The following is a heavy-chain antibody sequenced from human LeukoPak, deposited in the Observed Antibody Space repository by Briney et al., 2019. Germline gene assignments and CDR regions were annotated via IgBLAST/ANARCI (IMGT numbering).Heavy chain of an antibody. J-gene: IGHJ3*02. D-gene: IGHD2-2*01. CDR1: GFTFSDYY. V-gene: IGHV3-11*01. Sequence: GGSLRLSCAPSGFTFSDYYMSWIRQAPGKGLEWVSDISGSGSTIYYADSVKGRFTISRDNAKNSLYLQMNSLRAEDTAVYYCARDLSPVGYCSSTSCPKNVAFDIWGQGTMVTVSS. CDR3: ARDLSPVGYCSSTSCPKNVAFDI. CDR2: ISGSGSTI.